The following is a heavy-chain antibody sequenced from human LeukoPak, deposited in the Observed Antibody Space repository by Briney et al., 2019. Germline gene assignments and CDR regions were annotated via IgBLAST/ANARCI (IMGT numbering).Heavy chain of an antibody. CDR1: GGSISSYY. CDR3: ARFAVRGVISY. CDR2: IYYSGST. Sequence: SETLSLTCTVSGGSISSYYWSWIRQPPGKGLEWIGYIYYSGSTYYNPSLKSRVTISVDTSKNQFSLKLSSVTAADTAVYYCARFAVRGVISYWGQGTLVTVSS. V-gene: IGHV4-59*06. J-gene: IGHJ4*02. D-gene: IGHD3-10*01.